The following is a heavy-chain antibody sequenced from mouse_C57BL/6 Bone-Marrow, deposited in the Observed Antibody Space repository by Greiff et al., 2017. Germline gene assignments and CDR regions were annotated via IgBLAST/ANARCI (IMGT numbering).Heavy chain of an antibody. J-gene: IGHJ2*01. V-gene: IGHV1-15*01. CDR1: GYTFTDYE. D-gene: IGHD1-1*01. CDR3: TRGHYGSNW. CDR2: LDPETGGT. Sequence: QVQLQQSGAELVRPGASVTLSCKASGYTFTDYEMHWVKPTPVHGLEWIGALDPETGGTASNQKFKGKAILTADKSSSPAYMGLRSLASEDSAVDYCTRGHYGSNWWGQGTTLTVSS.